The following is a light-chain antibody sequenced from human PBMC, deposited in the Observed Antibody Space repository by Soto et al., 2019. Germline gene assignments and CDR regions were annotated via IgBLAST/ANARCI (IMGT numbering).Light chain of an antibody. CDR2: GAS. CDR3: QQYDNWLRT. J-gene: IGKJ1*01. Sequence: EIVMTQSPATLSVSPGERATLSCRASQDISTNLPWYQQKPGQAPRLLIYGASTRATGIPARFSGSGSGTEFTLTISSLQSEDFAVYSCQQYDNWLRTFGQGTKVDIK. V-gene: IGKV3-15*01. CDR1: QDISTN.